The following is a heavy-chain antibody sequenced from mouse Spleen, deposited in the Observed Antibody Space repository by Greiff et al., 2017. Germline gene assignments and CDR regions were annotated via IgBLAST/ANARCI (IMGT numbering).Heavy chain of an antibody. V-gene: IGHV10-1*01. CDR3: VRRAITSYAMDY. CDR1: GFSFNTYA. J-gene: IGHJ4*01. CDR2: IRSKSNNYAT. D-gene: IGHD2-4*01. Sequence: EVQLVESGGGLVQPKGSLKLSCAASGFSFNTYAMNWVRQAPGKGLEWVARIRSKSNNYATYYADSVKDRFTISRDDSESMLYLQMNNLKTEDTAMYYCVRRAITSYAMDYWGQGTSVTVSS.